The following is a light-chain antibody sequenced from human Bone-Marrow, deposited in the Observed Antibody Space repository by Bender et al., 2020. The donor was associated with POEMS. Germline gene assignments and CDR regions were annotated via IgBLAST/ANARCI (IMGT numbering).Light chain of an antibody. CDR2: YDD. CDR3: SAWDDSLSGWV. Sequence: QSVLTQPPSVSAAPGQKVTISCSGSSSNLGNHGVNWYQQLPGEAPKLLIYYDDLLTPGVSDRFSASKSGTSASLAISELQSEDEALYYCSAWDDSLSGWVFGGGTKLTVL. CDR1: SSNLGNHG. V-gene: IGLV1-36*01. J-gene: IGLJ3*02.